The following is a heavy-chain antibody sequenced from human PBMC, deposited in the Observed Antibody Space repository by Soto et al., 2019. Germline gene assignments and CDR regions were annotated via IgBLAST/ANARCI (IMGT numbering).Heavy chain of an antibody. CDR3: AREGDGRPARDYYYGMDV. CDR2: ISYDGSNK. CDR1: GFTLRSYA. V-gene: IGHV3-30-3*01. D-gene: IGHD1-26*01. Sequence: LRLSCVASGFTLRSYAMHWVRQAPGKGLEWVALISYDGSNKYYADSVKGRFTISRDNSKNTLYLQMNSLRAEDTAVYYCAREGDGRPARDYYYGMDVWGQGTTVTISS. J-gene: IGHJ6*02.